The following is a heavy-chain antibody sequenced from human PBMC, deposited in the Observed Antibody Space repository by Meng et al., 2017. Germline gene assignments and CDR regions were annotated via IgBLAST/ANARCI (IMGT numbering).Heavy chain of an antibody. CDR1: GGTFSSYA. Sequence: GQLVQSGAEGMKPGSSVEVSCKASGGTFSSYAISWVRQAPGQGLEWMGGIIPIFGTANYAQKFQGRVTITADKSTSTAYMELSSLRSEDTAVYYCARGYDSSGYSGAFDIWGQGTMVTVSS. CDR3: ARGYDSSGYSGAFDI. V-gene: IGHV1-69*06. J-gene: IGHJ3*02. CDR2: IIPIFGTA. D-gene: IGHD3-22*01.